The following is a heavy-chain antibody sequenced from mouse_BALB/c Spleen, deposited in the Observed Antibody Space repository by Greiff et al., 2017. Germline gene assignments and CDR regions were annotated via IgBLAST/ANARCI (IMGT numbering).Heavy chain of an antibody. J-gene: IGHJ4*01. Sequence: DVHLVESGGGLVKPGGSLKLSCAASGFTFSSYTMSWVRQTPEKRLEWVATISSGGSYTYYPDSVKGRFTISRDNAKNTLYLQMSSLKSEDTAMYYCTRDRGGYYDYAMDYWGQGTSVTVSS. D-gene: IGHD2-3*01. V-gene: IGHV5-6-4*01. CDR3: TRDRGGYYDYAMDY. CDR2: ISSGGSYT. CDR1: GFTFSSYT.